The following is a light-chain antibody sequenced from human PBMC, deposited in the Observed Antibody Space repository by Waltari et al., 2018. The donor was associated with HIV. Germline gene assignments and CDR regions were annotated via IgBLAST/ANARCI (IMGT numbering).Light chain of an antibody. J-gene: IGLJ1*01. Sequence: QTVVTQEPSLTGSPGGTATLTLSSTTGTVTSGNYPNWFQQKPGQAPRGLMYSTNNKTSWTPARFSGSLLGGKAALTLSGVQPEDEAEYYCLLYYGGAQRYVFGTGTKVTVL. CDR3: LLYYGGAQRYV. CDR2: STN. CDR1: TGTVTSGNY. V-gene: IGLV7-43*01.